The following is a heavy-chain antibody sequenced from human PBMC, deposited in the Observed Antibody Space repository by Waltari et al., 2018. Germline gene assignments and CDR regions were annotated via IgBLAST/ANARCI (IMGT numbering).Heavy chain of an antibody. Sequence: QVQLVESGGGVVQPGRSLRLSCAASGFTFSSYAMHWFRQAPGKGLEWVAVISYDGSNKYYADSVKGRFTISRDNSKNTLYLQMNSLRAEDTAVYYCAEEGAAGTFDYWGQGTLVTVSS. CDR2: ISYDGSNK. CDR1: GFTFSSYA. CDR3: AEEGAAGTFDY. D-gene: IGHD6-13*01. J-gene: IGHJ4*02. V-gene: IGHV3-30-3*02.